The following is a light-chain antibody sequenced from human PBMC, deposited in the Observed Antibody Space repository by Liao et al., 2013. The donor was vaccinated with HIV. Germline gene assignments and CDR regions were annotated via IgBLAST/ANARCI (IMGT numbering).Light chain of an antibody. J-gene: IGLJ3*02. V-gene: IGLV3-1*01. CDR3: QAWDSSTYWV. CDR1: NCNDKY. CDR2: QDS. Sequence: SYELTQPPSVSVSPGRQSASPALEINCNDKYASWYQQKPGQSPVAVMYQDSKRPSGIPERFSGSKFGNSAILTISGTQAMDEADYYCQAWDSSTYWVFGGGTKADRP.